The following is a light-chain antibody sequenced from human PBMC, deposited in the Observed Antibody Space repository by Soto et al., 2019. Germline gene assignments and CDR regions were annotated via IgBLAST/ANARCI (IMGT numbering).Light chain of an antibody. J-gene: IGKJ2*01. CDR2: GAS. CDR3: QQYGNSPPYT. V-gene: IGKV3-20*01. CDR1: QSVSSSS. Sequence: EIVLTQSPGTQSLSPGERATLSCRASQSVSSSSLAWYQQKPGQAPRLLIYGASSRATGIPDRFSGSGSGTDFTLTVSRLEPEDFVVFYCQQYGNSPPYTFGQGTKLEI.